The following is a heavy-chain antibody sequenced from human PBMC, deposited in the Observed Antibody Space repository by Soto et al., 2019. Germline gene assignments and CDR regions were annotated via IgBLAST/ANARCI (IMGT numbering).Heavy chain of an antibody. CDR2: LFYTGTT. J-gene: IGHJ5*02. CDR3: ARLSTALTVGYCTGASCRPFDT. Sequence: SETLSLTCTVSGDSIDTAYYYWGWLRQPPGKGLEWIGSLFYTGTTYYNPSLESRVTISVDTSKNQFSLRLSTVTATDTAVYYCARLSTALTVGYCTGASCRPFDTWGQGTLVTVSS. CDR1: GDSIDTAYYY. D-gene: IGHD2-15*01. V-gene: IGHV4-39*01.